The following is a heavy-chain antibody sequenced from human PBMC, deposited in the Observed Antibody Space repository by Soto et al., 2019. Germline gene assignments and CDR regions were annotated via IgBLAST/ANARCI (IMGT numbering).Heavy chain of an antibody. J-gene: IGHJ4*02. CDR2: IIPLSDTT. CDR3: ARGRFPGSRWPYVAN. CDR1: GGNFSINA. Sequence: QMQLVQSGAEVKKPGSSVRVSCKTSGGNFSINAISWVRQAPGHELEWIGLIIPLSDTTNYAQSLQGRVTLSADDSTSTVHMELTSLRPEDTAVYYCARGRFPGSRWPYVANWGQGTLVTVSS. V-gene: IGHV1-69*01. D-gene: IGHD6-13*01.